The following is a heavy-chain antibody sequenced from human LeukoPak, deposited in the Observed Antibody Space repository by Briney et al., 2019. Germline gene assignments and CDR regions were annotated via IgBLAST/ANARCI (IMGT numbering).Heavy chain of an antibody. Sequence: ASETLSLTCAVYGGSFSGYYWSWIRQPPGKGLEWIGYIYYSGSTNYNPSLKSRVTISVDTSKNQFSLKLSSVTAADTAVYYCARQGRVGGYYYYYGMDVWGQGTTVTVSS. CDR2: IYYSGST. D-gene: IGHD2-15*01. J-gene: IGHJ6*02. V-gene: IGHV4-59*08. CDR3: ARQGRVGGYYYYYGMDV. CDR1: GGSFSGYY.